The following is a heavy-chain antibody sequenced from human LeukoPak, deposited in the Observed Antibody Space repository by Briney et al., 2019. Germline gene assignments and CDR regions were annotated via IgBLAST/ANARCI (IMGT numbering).Heavy chain of an antibody. CDR2: IFYSGNT. V-gene: IGHV4-39*01. D-gene: IGHD1-26*01. CDR3: ARHGSIVGASFQR. CDR1: GFTFSDHH. J-gene: IGHJ1*01. Sequence: PGGSLRLSCAASGFTFSDHHMDWVRQAPGKGLEWIGSIFYSGNTYYNPSLKSRVTISVDTSKNQFSLRLSSVTAADTAVYYCARHGSIVGASFQRWGQGTLVTVSS.